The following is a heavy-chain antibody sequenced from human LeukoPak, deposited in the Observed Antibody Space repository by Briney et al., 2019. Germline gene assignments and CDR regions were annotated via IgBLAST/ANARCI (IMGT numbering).Heavy chain of an antibody. CDR1: GGSISSSSYY. CDR2: IYYSGST. J-gene: IGHJ4*02. V-gene: IGHV4-39*07. Sequence: PSETLSLTCTVSGGSISSSSYYWGWIRQPPGKGLEWIGSIYYSGSTYYNPSLKSRVTISVDTSKNKFSLKLSSVTAADTAVYYCARVPTAMAPTQYTYWGQGTLVTVSS. D-gene: IGHD5-18*01. CDR3: ARVPTAMAPTQYTY.